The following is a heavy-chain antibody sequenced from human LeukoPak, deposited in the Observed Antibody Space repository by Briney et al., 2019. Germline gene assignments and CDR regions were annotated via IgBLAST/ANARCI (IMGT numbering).Heavy chain of an antibody. CDR2: IYHSGST. Sequence: PSGTLSLTCAVSGGSISSSNWWSWIRRPPGKGLEWIGEIYHSGSTNYNPSLKSRVTISVDKSKTQFSLKLSSVTAADTAVYYCARDGPIVGASNDAFDIWGQGTMVTVSS. CDR3: ARDGPIVGASNDAFDI. D-gene: IGHD1-26*01. J-gene: IGHJ3*02. V-gene: IGHV4-4*02. CDR1: GGSISSSNW.